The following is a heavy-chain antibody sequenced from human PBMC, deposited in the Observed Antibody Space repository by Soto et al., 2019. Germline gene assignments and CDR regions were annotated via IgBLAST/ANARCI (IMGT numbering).Heavy chain of an antibody. D-gene: IGHD3-10*01. Sequence: QAKLVQSGAEVRKPGPSVTVSCTASGGTFSSYTINWVRQAPGQGPEWMGRVIPILAMANYAQKFQGRVTITADQSTSTAYMYLSSLRSEDTALYYCATNYGSGSTHFDYWGQGTLVTVSS. CDR3: ATNYGSGSTHFDY. V-gene: IGHV1-69*02. J-gene: IGHJ4*02. CDR2: VIPILAMA. CDR1: GGTFSSYT.